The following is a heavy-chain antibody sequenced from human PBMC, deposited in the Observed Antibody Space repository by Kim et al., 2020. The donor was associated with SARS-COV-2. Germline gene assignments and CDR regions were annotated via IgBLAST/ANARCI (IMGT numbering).Heavy chain of an antibody. CDR3: ARGGYSSLNWFDP. V-gene: IGHV3-21*01. D-gene: IGHD6-13*01. Sequence: YADSRNGGVTISRDNAKNSLYLQMNSLRAEDTAVYYCARGGYSSLNWFDPWGQGTLVTVSS. J-gene: IGHJ5*02.